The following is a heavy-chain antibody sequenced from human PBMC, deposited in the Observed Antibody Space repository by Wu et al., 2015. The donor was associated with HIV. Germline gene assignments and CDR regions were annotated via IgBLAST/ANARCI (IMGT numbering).Heavy chain of an antibody. V-gene: IGHV1-2*02. Sequence: QVQLVQSGAEVKKPGASVKVSCKASGYTFTGYYMHWVRQAPGQGLEWMGWINPNSGGTNYAQKFQGRVTMTRDTSISTAYMELSRLRSDDTAVYYCAREGTGYSSSWPFDYWGQGTLVTVSS. CDR1: GYTFTGYY. CDR2: INPNSGGT. CDR3: AREGTGYSSSWPFDY. D-gene: IGHD6-13*01. J-gene: IGHJ4*02.